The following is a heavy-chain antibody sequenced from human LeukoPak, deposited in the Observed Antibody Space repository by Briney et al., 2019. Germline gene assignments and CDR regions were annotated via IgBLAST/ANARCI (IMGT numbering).Heavy chain of an antibody. CDR2: IKEDGSAK. CDR3: ARDRAYNRFDY. D-gene: IGHD5-24*01. J-gene: IGHJ4*02. CDR1: VFTFSTSW. V-gene: IGHV3-7*01. Sequence: GGSLRLSCVDSVFTFSTSWMAWVRQAPGKGLEWVANIKEDGSAKNYVGSVRGRFTVSRDNAKKSVYLEMNSLRAEDTAVYSCARDRAYNRFDYWGQGTLVTVSS.